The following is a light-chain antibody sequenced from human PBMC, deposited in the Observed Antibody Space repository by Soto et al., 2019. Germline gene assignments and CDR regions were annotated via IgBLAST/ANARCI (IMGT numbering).Light chain of an antibody. J-gene: IGLJ7*01. CDR2: GNS. CDR3: RSYDSSLSGAV. Sequence: QSVLTQPPSVSGAPGKRVTISCTGSSSNIGAGYDVHWYQQLPGTAPKLLIYGNSNRPSGVPDRFSGSKTGTSASLAITGLQAEDEADYYCRSYDSSLSGAVFGGGTQLTVL. CDR1: SSNIGAGYD. V-gene: IGLV1-40*01.